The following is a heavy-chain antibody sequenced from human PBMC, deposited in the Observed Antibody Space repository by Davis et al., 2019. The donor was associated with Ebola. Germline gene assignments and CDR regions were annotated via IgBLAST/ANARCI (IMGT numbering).Heavy chain of an antibody. J-gene: IGHJ4*02. V-gene: IGHV1-18*01. Sequence: ASVKVSCKSSGNTFGSSGISWVRQAPGQGLEWMGWISNHYNYTKYTQKFQGRVTMTTDTSTSTAYMELRSLRSDDTAVYYCARDIGEMALDYWGQGTLVTVSS. CDR1: GNTFGSSG. D-gene: IGHD3-10*01. CDR2: ISNHYNYT. CDR3: ARDIGEMALDY.